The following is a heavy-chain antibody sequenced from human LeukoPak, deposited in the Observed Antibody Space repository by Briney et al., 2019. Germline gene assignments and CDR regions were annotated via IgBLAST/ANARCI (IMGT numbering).Heavy chain of an antibody. CDR1: GFTFSSYA. CDR3: SRDLPSPPSGYYGMDV. V-gene: IGHV3-30-3*01. D-gene: IGHD1-26*01. J-gene: IGHJ6*02. CDR2: ISYDGSNK. Sequence: PGGSLRLSCAASGFTFSSYAMHWVRQAPAKGLEWVAVISYDGSNKYYADSVKGRFTISRDNSKNTLYLQMNSLRAEDTAVYYCSRDLPSPPSGYYGMDVWGQGTTVTVSS.